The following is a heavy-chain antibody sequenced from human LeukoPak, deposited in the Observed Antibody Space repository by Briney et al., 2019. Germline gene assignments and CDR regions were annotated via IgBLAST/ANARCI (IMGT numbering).Heavy chain of an antibody. J-gene: IGHJ3*02. CDR3: ARDRERNTIPALFDI. V-gene: IGHV1-2*02. CDR1: GYTFTGYY. Sequence: GASVKVFCKASGYTFTGYYMHWVRQAPGQGLEWMGWINPNSGGTNYAQKFQGRVTMTRDTSISTAYMELSRLRSDDTAVYYCARDRERNTIPALFDIWGQGTMVTVSS. CDR2: INPNSGGT. D-gene: IGHD3-9*01.